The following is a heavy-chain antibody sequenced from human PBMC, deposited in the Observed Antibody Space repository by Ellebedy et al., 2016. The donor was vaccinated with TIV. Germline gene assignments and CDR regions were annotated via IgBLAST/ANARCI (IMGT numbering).Heavy chain of an antibody. CDR3: ARGANFDWYYFDY. CDR1: GGSISSGGYY. D-gene: IGHD3-9*01. CDR2: IYYSGST. Sequence: MPSETLSLTCTVSGGSISSGGYYWSWIRQHPGKGLEWIGYIYYSGSTYYNPSLKSRVTISVDTSKNQFSLKLSSVTAADTAVYYCARGANFDWYYFDYWGQGTLVTVSS. V-gene: IGHV4-30-4*08. J-gene: IGHJ4*02.